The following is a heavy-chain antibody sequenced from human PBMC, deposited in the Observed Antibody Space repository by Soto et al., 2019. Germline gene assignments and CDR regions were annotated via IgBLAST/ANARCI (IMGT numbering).Heavy chain of an antibody. V-gene: IGHV1-18*01. CDR1: GYTFTSYG. CDR3: TISGYSSGWPPNFEY. J-gene: IGHJ4*02. D-gene: IGHD6-19*01. CDR2: ISAYNGNT. Sequence: ASVKVSCKASGYTFTSYGISWVRQAPGQGLEWMGWISAYNGNTNYAQKLQGRVTMTTDTSTSTAYMELRSLRSDDTAVYYCTISGYSSGWPPNFEYWGQGTLVTV.